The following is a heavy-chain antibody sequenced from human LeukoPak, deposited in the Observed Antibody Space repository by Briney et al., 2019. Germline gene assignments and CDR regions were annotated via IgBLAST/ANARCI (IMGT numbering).Heavy chain of an antibody. CDR3: ARDLNPQGIGMRAFDI. D-gene: IGHD1-14*01. CDR2: INPTTGST. Sequence: ASVKVSCKASGYTFTNFYLHWVRQAPGQGLEWMGIINPTTGSTTYAQKLQGRVTMTRDMSTSTVYMELSSLRSEDTAGYFCARDLNPQGIGMRAFDIWGQGTIVTASS. J-gene: IGHJ3*02. V-gene: IGHV1-46*01. CDR1: GYTFTNFY.